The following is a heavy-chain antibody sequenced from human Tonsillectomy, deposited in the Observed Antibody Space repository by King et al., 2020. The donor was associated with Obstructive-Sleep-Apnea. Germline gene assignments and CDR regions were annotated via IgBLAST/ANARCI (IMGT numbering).Heavy chain of an antibody. Sequence: VQLQQWGAGLLKPSETLSLTCAVYGGSFRGYYCNWICRPPGKGLEWMGDINNSGRTNTNPSIKSRVTIAGDTSKNRFSLKLSSVTAADTAVYYCATTIAVVVAATYYFDFWGQGTLVTVSS. D-gene: IGHD2-15*01. CDR3: ATTIAVVVAATYYFDF. V-gene: IGHV4-34*01. CDR2: INNSGRT. CDR1: GGSFRGYY. J-gene: IGHJ4*02.